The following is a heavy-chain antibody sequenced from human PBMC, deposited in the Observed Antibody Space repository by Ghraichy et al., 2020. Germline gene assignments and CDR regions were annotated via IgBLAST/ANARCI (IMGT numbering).Heavy chain of an antibody. Sequence: GGSLRLSCAASGFTFSGSAMHWVRQASGKGLEWVGRIRSKANSYATAYAASVKGRFTISRDDSKNTAYLQMNSLKTEDTAVYYCTRLTNTIFGVVHDYWGQGTLVTVSS. CDR2: IRSKANSYAT. V-gene: IGHV3-73*01. J-gene: IGHJ4*02. D-gene: IGHD3-3*01. CDR3: TRLTNTIFGVVHDY. CDR1: GFTFSGSA.